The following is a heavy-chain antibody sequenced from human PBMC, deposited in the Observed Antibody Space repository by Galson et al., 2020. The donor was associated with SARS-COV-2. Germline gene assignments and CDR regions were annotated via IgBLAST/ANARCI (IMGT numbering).Heavy chain of an antibody. CDR1: GFTFSSYG. CDR2: IWYDGSNK. D-gene: IGHD6-19*01. Sequence: QAGGSLRLSCAASGFTFSSYGMHWVRQAPGKGLEWVAVIWYDGSNKYYADSVKGRFTISRDNSKNTLYLQMNSLRAEDTAVYYCARDIPLYSSGPKGDDYWGQGTLVTVSS. CDR3: ARDIPLYSSGPKGDDY. V-gene: IGHV3-33*01. J-gene: IGHJ4*02.